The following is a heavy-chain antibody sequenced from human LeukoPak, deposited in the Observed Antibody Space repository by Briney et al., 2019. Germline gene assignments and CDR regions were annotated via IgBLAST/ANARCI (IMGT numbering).Heavy chain of an antibody. Sequence: PGGSLRLSCAASGFTFSSYAMSWVRQAPGKGLDWVSAISASGDSTYYGDSVKGRFTISRDNSKNTLYLQMNSLRPEDTAVYYCAKGTSPNDYWGQGTLVTVSS. CDR2: ISASGDST. J-gene: IGHJ4*02. CDR1: GFTFSSYA. V-gene: IGHV3-23*01. CDR3: AKGTSPNDY.